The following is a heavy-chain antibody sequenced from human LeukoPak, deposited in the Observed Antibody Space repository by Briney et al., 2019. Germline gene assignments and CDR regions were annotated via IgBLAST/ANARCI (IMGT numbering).Heavy chain of an antibody. CDR1: GFTFSSYA. D-gene: IGHD2-2*01. V-gene: IGHV3-30-3*01. Sequence: QPGGSLSLSCAASGFTFSSYAMHWVRQAPGKGLEWVAVISYDGSNKYYADSVKGRFTISRDNSKNTLYLQMNSLRAEDTAVYYCARGSPYCSSTSCSEEGFDYWGQGTLVTVSS. CDR2: ISYDGSNK. CDR3: ARGSPYCSSTSCSEEGFDY. J-gene: IGHJ4*02.